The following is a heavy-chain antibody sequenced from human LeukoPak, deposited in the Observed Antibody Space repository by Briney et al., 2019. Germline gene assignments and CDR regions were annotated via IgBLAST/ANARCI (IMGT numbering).Heavy chain of an antibody. CDR2: ISYDGSNK. Sequence: PGRSLRLSCAASGFTFSSYGMHWVRQAPGKGLEWVAVISYDGSNKYYADSVKGRSTISRDNSKNTLYLQMNSLRAEDTAVYYCAKVGATALPHYWGQGTLVTVSS. CDR3: AKVGATALPHY. D-gene: IGHD1-26*01. CDR1: GFTFSSYG. V-gene: IGHV3-30*18. J-gene: IGHJ4*02.